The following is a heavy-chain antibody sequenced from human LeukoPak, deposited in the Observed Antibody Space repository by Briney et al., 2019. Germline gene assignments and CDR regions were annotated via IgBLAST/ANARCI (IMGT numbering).Heavy chain of an antibody. Sequence: GGSLRLSCAASGFNFSGSAIHWVRQAPGKGLEWVSAISGSGGSTYYADSVKGRFTISRDNSKNTLYLQMNSLRAEDTAVYYCAKDILLRIVVVPAAISFDYWGQGTLVTVSS. CDR3: AKDILLRIVVVPAAISFDY. CDR1: GFNFSGSA. D-gene: IGHD2-2*01. J-gene: IGHJ4*02. CDR2: ISGSGGST. V-gene: IGHV3-23*01.